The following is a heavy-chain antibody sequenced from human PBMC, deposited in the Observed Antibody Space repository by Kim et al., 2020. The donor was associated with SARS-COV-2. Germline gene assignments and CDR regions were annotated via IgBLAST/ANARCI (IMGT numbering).Heavy chain of an antibody. J-gene: IGHJ4*02. CDR1: GFTFSDHY. CDR3: GDVGAGY. V-gene: IGHV3-72*01. D-gene: IGHD1-26*01. Sequence: GGSLRLSCAASGFTFSDHYMDWVRAAPGKGLEWLARIRNRARGYTTEYAASVKGIFTISRDDSKSSLYLQMTSLRTEDGGVYYCGDVGAGYWGQGTPVTV. CDR2: IRNRARGYTT.